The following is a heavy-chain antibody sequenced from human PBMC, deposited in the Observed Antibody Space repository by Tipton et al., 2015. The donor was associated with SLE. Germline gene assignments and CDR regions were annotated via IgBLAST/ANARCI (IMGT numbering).Heavy chain of an antibody. J-gene: IGHJ4*02. CDR1: DYSMDSDDY. D-gene: IGHD3-16*01. CDR2: VYRGGAT. CDR3: AREGGDY. Sequence: TLSLTCLVSDYSMDSDDYWAWIRQPPEKGLEWIGAVYRGGATNYNPSLKSRVTISVDTSKNQFSLKLTSVTAADTAVYYCAREGGDYWGQGTLVTVSS. V-gene: IGHV4-38-2*02.